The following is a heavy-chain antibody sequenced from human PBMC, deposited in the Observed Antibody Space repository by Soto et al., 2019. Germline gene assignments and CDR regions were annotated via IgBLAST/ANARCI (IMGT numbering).Heavy chain of an antibody. D-gene: IGHD3-10*01. CDR3: AAMVRGIIITRTLDY. CDR2: IVVGSGNT. V-gene: IGHV1-58*01. Sequence: SVKVSCKASGFTFTSSAVQCVRQARGQRLEWIGWIVVGSGNTNYAQKLQERVAITRDMSTSTAYMELSSLRSEATAVYYCAAMVRGIIITRTLDYWGQVTRATVSS. J-gene: IGHJ4*02. CDR1: GFTFTSSA.